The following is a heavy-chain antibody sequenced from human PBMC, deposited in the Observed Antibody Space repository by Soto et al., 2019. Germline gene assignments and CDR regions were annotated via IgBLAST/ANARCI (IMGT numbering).Heavy chain of an antibody. D-gene: IGHD3-3*01. V-gene: IGHV4-59*12. CDR3: ARLAHYDFWSGYWTDYYYMDV. CDR1: GGSISSYY. Sequence: SETLSLTYTVSGGSISSYYWSWIRQPPGKGLEWIGDINYSGSTNYNPSLKSRVTISVDTSKNQFSLKLSSVTAADTAVYYCARLAHYDFWSGYWTDYYYMDVWGKGTTVTVSS. CDR2: INYSGST. J-gene: IGHJ6*03.